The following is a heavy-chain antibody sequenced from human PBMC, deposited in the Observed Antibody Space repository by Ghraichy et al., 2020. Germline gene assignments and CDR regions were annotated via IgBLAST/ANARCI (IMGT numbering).Heavy chain of an antibody. CDR1: GGSFSGYY. V-gene: IGHV4-34*01. Sequence: SETLSLTCAVYGGSFSGYYWSWIRQPPGKGLEWIGEINHSGSTNYNPSLKSRVTISVDTSKNQFSLKLSSVTAADTAVYYCVRGYQRCSGWYDCYYYYMDVWGKGTTVTVSS. D-gene: IGHD6-19*01. CDR3: VRGYQRCSGWYDCYYYYMDV. J-gene: IGHJ6*03. CDR2: INHSGST.